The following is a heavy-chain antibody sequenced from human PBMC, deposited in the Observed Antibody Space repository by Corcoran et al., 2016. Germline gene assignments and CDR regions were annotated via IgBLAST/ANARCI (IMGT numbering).Heavy chain of an antibody. J-gene: IGHJ6*02. CDR2: IDWDDDK. CDR1: GFSLSTSGMC. Sequence: QVTLRESGPALVKPTQTLTLTCTFSGFSLSTSGMCVSWIRQPPGKALEWLALIDWDDDKYYSTSLKTRLTISKDTSKNQVVLTMTNMDPVDTARYYCARIRLNKDYYCSGRGFYYYGMDVVCQGTTVTVSS. D-gene: IGHD3-10*01. CDR3: ARIRLNKDYYCSGRGFYYYGMDV. V-gene: IGHV2-70*01.